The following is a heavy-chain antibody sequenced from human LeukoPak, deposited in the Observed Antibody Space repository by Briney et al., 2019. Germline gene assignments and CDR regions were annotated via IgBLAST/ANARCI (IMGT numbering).Heavy chain of an antibody. CDR2: IYYSGST. CDR3: ARRYCSSTSCYYFDY. Sequence: SETLSLTCTVSGGSISSYYWSWLRQPPGKGLEGIGYIYYSGSTNYNPSLKSRVTISVDTSKNQFSLKLSSVTAADTAVYYCARRYCSSTSCYYFDYWGQGTLVTVSS. J-gene: IGHJ4*02. CDR1: GGSISSYY. V-gene: IGHV4-59*08. D-gene: IGHD2-2*01.